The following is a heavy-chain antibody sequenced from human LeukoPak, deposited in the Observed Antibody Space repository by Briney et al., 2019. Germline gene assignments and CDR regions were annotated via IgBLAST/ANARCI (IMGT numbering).Heavy chain of an antibody. CDR2: IIPIFGTA. V-gene: IGHV1-69*05. CDR1: GGTFSSYA. D-gene: IGHD3-3*01. J-gene: IGHJ5*02. CDR3: ARGSVPFGVLNNWFDP. Sequence: SVTVSCKASGGTFSSYAISWVRQAPGQGLEWMGGIIPIFGTANYAQKFQGRVTITTDESTSTAYMELSSLRSEDTAVYYCARGSVPFGVLNNWFDPWGQGTLVTVSS.